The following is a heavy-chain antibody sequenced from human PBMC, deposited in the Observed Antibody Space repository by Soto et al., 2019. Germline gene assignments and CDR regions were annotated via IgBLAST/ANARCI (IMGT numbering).Heavy chain of an antibody. CDR2: ISGSGGST. J-gene: IGHJ4*02. D-gene: IGHD6-25*01. Sequence: EMQLLESGGGLVQPGGSLRLSCAASGFTFSSFAMSWVRQAPGKGLDWVSAISGSGGSTYSADSVKGRFTISRDNSKNTLHLQMKSLRAEDTAVYYCARSREIIASAGSFDYWGQGTLVTVSS. V-gene: IGHV3-23*01. CDR3: ARSREIIASAGSFDY. CDR1: GFTFSSFA.